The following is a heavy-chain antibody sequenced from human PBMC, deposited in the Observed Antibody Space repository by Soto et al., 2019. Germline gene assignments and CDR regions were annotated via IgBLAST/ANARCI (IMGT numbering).Heavy chain of an antibody. Sequence: QVQLVESGGGVVQHGRSLTLSGAASGFTFSNYGMHWVRQAPGKGLEWVAVILNDGSNRYHADSGKDLFTISRDNSKNPLYLQMNSLRAEDTAVYYCARDDEYSGNGMDVWGQGTTVTVS. CDR1: GFTFSNYG. J-gene: IGHJ6*02. CDR3: ARDDEYSGNGMDV. CDR2: ILNDGSNR. V-gene: IGHV3-33*01. D-gene: IGHD3-10*01.